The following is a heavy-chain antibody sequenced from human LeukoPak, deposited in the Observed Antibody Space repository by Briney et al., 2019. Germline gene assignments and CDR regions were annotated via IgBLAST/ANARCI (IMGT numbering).Heavy chain of an antibody. CDR3: QPDFWSGYR. CDR2: INPNSGGT. D-gene: IGHD3-3*01. J-gene: IGHJ5*02. V-gene: IGHV1-2*02. Sequence: ASVKVSCKASGSTFTVYYMHWVRHAPGQGLEWMGWINPNSGGTNYAQKFQGRVTMTRDTSITTAYVELSRISSDDEAAYFCQPDFWSGYRWGQGTLVSVSS. CDR1: GSTFTVYY.